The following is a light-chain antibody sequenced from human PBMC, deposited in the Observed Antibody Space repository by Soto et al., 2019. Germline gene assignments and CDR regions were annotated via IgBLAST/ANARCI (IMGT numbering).Light chain of an antibody. CDR1: QGIRSY. Sequence: DLQLTQSPSFLSASVGDRVTITCRASQGIRSYAAWYQQKPGKAPNLLIYTASALQGGVPSRFSGSGSGTEFTLTISSLQPEDCAIYYCQQLSSYPITFGQGTRLEIK. J-gene: IGKJ5*01. CDR2: TAS. V-gene: IGKV1-9*01. CDR3: QQLSSYPIT.